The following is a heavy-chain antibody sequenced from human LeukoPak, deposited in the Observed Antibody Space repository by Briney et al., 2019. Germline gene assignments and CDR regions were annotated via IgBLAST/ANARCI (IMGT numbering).Heavy chain of an antibody. J-gene: IGHJ3*02. D-gene: IGHD4-23*01. CDR1: GYTFTSYG. Sequence: GASVKVSCKASGYTFTSYGISWVRQAPGQGLEWMGWMNPDSGNTGYAQKFQGRVTITRNTATSTAYMELSSLKSDDTAVYYCARRLGLRWDLQAFDIWGQGTMVTVSS. CDR3: ARRLGLRWDLQAFDI. CDR2: MNPDSGNT. V-gene: IGHV1-8*03.